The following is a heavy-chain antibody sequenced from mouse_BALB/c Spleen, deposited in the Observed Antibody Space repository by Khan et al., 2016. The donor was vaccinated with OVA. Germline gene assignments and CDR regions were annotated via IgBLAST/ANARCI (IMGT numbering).Heavy chain of an antibody. CDR3: AREWGAWFPY. V-gene: IGHV1-77*01. CDR2: IYPGSGNT. Sequence: QVQLKQSGGELARPGASVKLSCKASGYTFTDYNINWVKQRTGQGLEWIGEIYPGSGNTYYNEKFKGKATLTAEKSSLTAYMPLSSLTSEDSSVYFCAREWGAWFPYWGQGTLVTVSA. J-gene: IGHJ3*01. CDR1: GYTFTDYN.